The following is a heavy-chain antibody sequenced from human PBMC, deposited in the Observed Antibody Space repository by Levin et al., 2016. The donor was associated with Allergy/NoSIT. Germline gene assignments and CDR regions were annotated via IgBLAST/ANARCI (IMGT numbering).Heavy chain of an antibody. D-gene: IGHD6-19*01. J-gene: IGHJ4*02. CDR3: ARGSSGWYREDY. Sequence: ASVKVSCKASGYTFTSYAMHWVRQAPGQRLEWMGWINAGNGNTKYSQKFQGRVTITRDTSASTAYMELSSLRSEDTAVYYCARGSSGWYREDYWGQGTLVTVSS. V-gene: IGHV1-3*01. CDR2: INAGNGNT. CDR1: GYTFTSYA.